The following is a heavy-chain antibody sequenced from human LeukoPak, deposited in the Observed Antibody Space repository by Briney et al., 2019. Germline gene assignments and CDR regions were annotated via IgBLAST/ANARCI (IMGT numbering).Heavy chain of an antibody. V-gene: IGHV3-23*01. D-gene: IGHD2-2*01. CDR2: ISGSGGST. CDR1: GFTFSSYA. J-gene: IGHJ5*02. CDR3: AKDPQSRYCSSTSCYGPVWFDP. Sequence: GASLRLSCAASGFTFSSYAMSWVRQAPGKGLEWVSAISGSGGSTYYADSVKGRFTISRDNSKNTLYLQMNSLRAEDTAVYYCAKDPQSRYCSSTSCYGPVWFDPWGQGTLATVSS.